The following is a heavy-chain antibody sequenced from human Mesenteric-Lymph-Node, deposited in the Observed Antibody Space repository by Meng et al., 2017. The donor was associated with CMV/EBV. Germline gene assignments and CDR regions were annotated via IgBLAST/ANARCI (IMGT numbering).Heavy chain of an antibody. Sequence: GESLKISCAASGFTFSSYGMHWVRQAPGKGLEWVAFIRYDGTYTYYADSGKGRFTISRDNSKNTLCLQMNSLRAEDTAVYSCAKDQRAYFYDSSGYGFDAFDIWGQGTMVTVSS. CDR2: IRYDGTYT. CDR3: AKDQRAYFYDSSGYGFDAFDI. D-gene: IGHD3-22*01. V-gene: IGHV3-30*02. J-gene: IGHJ3*02. CDR1: GFTFSSYG.